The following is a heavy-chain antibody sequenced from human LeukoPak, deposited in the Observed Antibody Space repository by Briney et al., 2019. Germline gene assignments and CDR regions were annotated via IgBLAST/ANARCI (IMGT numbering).Heavy chain of an antibody. J-gene: IGHJ4*02. D-gene: IGHD3-22*01. CDR2: IGASGGYT. V-gene: IGHV3-23*01. CDR1: GFTFSSSA. Sequence: TGGSLRLSCAASGFTFSSSAMSWVRQAPGKGLEWVSTIGASGGYTYYADSVKGRFTISRDNSKNTRYLQMNSLRAEDAAKYFCAKGYLDTSGNSLFDYWGQGTLVTVSS. CDR3: AKGYLDTSGNSLFDY.